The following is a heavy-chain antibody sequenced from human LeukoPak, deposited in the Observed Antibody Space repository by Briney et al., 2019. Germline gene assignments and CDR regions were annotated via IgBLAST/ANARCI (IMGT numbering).Heavy chain of an antibody. D-gene: IGHD6-6*01. Sequence: GGSLRLSCAGSGFPFSGYSMNWVRQTPGKGLEWVSSMNILSGITYYAESVKGRFTVSRDNATNLLHLQLNSLRVEDTAIYYCAREFEYSTSGAGYWGQGTLVTVSS. J-gene: IGHJ4*02. CDR1: GFPFSGYS. CDR2: MNILSGIT. V-gene: IGHV3-21*01. CDR3: AREFEYSTSGAGY.